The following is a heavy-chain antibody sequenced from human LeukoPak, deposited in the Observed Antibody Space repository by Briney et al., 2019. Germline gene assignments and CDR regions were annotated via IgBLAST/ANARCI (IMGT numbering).Heavy chain of an antibody. CDR3: ARDRGRGTYWDAFDI. CDR2: IIPIFGTA. Sequence: ASVKVSCKASGGTFSSYAISWVRQAPGQGLEWMGGIIPIFGTANYAQKFQGRVTITADESTSTAYMELSSLRAEDTAVYYCARDRGRGTYWDAFDIWGQGTMVTVSS. J-gene: IGHJ3*02. D-gene: IGHD1-26*01. CDR1: GGTFSSYA. V-gene: IGHV1-69*01.